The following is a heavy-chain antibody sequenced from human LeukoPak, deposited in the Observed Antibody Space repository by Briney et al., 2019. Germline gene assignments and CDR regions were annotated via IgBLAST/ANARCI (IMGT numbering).Heavy chain of an antibody. D-gene: IGHD6-19*01. Sequence: GGSLRLPCVASGFTFSSYWVSWVRQAPGKGLEWVANIKQDESEKYYVDSVKGRFTISRDNAKNSLYLQMNSLRAEDTAVYYCARDFEISSGWGQGTLVTVSS. V-gene: IGHV3-7*01. CDR1: GFTFSSYW. J-gene: IGHJ4*02. CDR2: IKQDESEK. CDR3: ARDFEISSG.